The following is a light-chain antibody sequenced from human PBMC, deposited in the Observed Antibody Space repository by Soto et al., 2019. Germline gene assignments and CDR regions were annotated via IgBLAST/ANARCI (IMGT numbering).Light chain of an antibody. CDR2: DAS. V-gene: IGKV1-5*01. Sequence: DIQMTQSPSTLSASVGDRVTITCRASQXXXXXXAWYQQKPGKSPKLLIYDASSLESGVPSRFSGMGSGTEFTLTISSLQPDDFATYYCQQYNSYSQRTFGQGTKVEIK. CDR3: QQYNSYSQRT. CDR1: QXXXXX. J-gene: IGKJ1*01.